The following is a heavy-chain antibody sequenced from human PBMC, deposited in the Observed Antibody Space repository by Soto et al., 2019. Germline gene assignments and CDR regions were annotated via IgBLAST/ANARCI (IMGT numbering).Heavy chain of an antibody. CDR1: GGTFSSYD. J-gene: IGHJ6*02. V-gene: IGHV1-69*01. CDR2: IIPIFGTA. Sequence: QVQLVQSGAEVKKPGSSVKVSCKASGGTFSSYDISWVRQAPGQGLEWMGGIIPIFGTANYAQKFQGRVTITADESTSTAYMELSSLRSEDTAVYYCARVVGYSYGQGDYYYYGMDVWGQGTTVTVSS. CDR3: ARVVGYSYGQGDYYYYGMDV. D-gene: IGHD5-18*01.